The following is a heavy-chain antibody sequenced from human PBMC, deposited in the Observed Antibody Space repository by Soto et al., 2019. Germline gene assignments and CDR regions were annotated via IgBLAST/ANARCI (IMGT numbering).Heavy chain of an antibody. CDR2: INPSGGST. D-gene: IGHD6-6*01. CDR1: GYTSTSYY. Sequence: ASVKVSCKASGYTSTSYYMHWGRQAPGQGLEWMGIINPSGGSTSYAQKFQGRVTMTRDTSTSTVYMELSSLRSEDTAVYYCARDLSIAARPSPLSYWGQGTLVTVSS. J-gene: IGHJ4*02. CDR3: ARDLSIAARPSPLSY. V-gene: IGHV1-46*01.